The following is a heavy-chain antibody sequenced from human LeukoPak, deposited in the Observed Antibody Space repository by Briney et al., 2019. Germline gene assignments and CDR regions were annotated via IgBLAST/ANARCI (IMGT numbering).Heavy chain of an antibody. Sequence: GGSLRLSCAASGFTFSSYWMSWVRQAPGKGLEWVANIKQDGSEKYYADSVKGRFTISRDNSKNTLYLQMNSLRAEDTAVYYCAKALMVRGVIIPSWGQGTLVTVSS. V-gene: IGHV3-7*03. J-gene: IGHJ5*02. CDR2: IKQDGSEK. CDR3: AKALMVRGVIIPS. CDR1: GFTFSSYW. D-gene: IGHD3-10*01.